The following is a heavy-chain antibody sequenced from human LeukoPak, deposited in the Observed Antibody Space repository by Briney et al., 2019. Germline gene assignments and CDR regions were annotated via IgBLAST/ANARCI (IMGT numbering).Heavy chain of an antibody. CDR1: GYTFTGYY. D-gene: IGHD5-18*01. J-gene: IGHJ4*02. Sequence: ASVKVSCKASGYTFTGYYMHWVRQAPGQGLEWMGRINPNSGGTNYAQKFQGRVTMTRDTSIRTAYMEVRRLRSDDTAVYYCASLGGDIVATSGDTAMVTPWDYWGQGTLVTVSS. V-gene: IGHV1-2*06. CDR2: INPNSGGT. CDR3: ASLGGDIVATSGDTAMVTPWDY.